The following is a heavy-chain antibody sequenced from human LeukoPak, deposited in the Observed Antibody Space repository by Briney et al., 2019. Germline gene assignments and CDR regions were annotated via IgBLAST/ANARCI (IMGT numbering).Heavy chain of an antibody. D-gene: IGHD6-19*01. J-gene: IGHJ5*02. V-gene: IGHV3-21*01. CDR1: GFTFSSYS. CDR2: ISSSSSYI. CDR3: ARDGTAVAGTWFDP. Sequence: GGSLRLSCAASGFTFSSYSMNWVRQAPGKGLEWVSSISSSSSYIYYADSVKGRFTISRDNAKNSLYLQMNGLRAEDTAVYYCARDGTAVAGTWFDPWGQGTLVTVSS.